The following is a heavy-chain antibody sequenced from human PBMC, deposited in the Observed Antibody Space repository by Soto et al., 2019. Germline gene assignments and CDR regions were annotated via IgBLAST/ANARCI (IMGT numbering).Heavy chain of an antibody. CDR1: GYTFTSYG. V-gene: IGHV1-18*04. CDR2: ISAYNGNT. J-gene: IGHJ6*02. Sequence: ASVKVSCKASGYTFTSYGISWVRQAPGQGLEWMGWISAYNGNTNYAQKLQGRVTMTTDTSTSTAYMELMSLRSDDTAVYYCARCFDGPRVDYYYYGMDVWGQGTTVTVSS. CDR3: ARCFDGPRVDYYYYGMDV. D-gene: IGHD3-16*01.